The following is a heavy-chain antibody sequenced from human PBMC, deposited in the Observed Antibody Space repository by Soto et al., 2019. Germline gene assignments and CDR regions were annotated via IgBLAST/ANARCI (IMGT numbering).Heavy chain of an antibody. V-gene: IGHV4-31*03. CDR3: AREIRMFRRLYYSYGMDV. J-gene: IGHJ6*02. D-gene: IGHD3-10*01. Sequence: QVQLQESGPGLVKPSQTLSLTCTVSGGSISSGGYYWSWIRQHPGKGLEWIGYIYYSGSTYYNPVLKSRVTTSVDTSKTQFSLKLSSVTAADTAVYSGAREIRMFRRLYYSYGMDVWGQGTTVTVSS. CDR2: IYYSGST. CDR1: GGSISSGGYY.